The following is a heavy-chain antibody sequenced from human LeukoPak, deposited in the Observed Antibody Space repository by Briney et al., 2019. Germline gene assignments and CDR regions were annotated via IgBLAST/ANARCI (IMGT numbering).Heavy chain of an antibody. V-gene: IGHV1-18*01. CDR3: ARDHRQRLYYYDSSGYYYDGGFRFDY. D-gene: IGHD3-22*01. CDR1: GYTFTNYG. CDR2: ISAYNGNT. Sequence: ASVKVSCKASGYTFTNYGINWVRQAPGQGLEWMGWISAYNGNTNYAQKLQGRVTMTTDTSTSTAYMELRSLRSDDTAVYYCARDHRQRLYYYDSSGYYYDGGFRFDYWGQGTLVTVSS. J-gene: IGHJ4*02.